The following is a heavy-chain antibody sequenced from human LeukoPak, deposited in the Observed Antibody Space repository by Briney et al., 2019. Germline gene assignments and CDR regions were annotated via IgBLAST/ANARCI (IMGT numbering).Heavy chain of an antibody. V-gene: IGHV3-23*01. CDR2: ITGSDDKT. Sequence: GGSLRLSCAASGFTSSSAALTWVRQAPGKGLEWVSTITGSDDKTYYADSVKGRFTISRDFSRNTVGLQMNSLRIEDTAIYYCAKGPQLYSGYHPDYWGQGTLVTVSS. CDR3: AKGPQLYSGYHPDY. J-gene: IGHJ4*02. D-gene: IGHD5-12*01. CDR1: GFTSSSAA.